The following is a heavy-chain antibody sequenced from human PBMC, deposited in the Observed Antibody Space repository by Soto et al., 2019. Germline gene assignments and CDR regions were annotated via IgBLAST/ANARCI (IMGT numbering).Heavy chain of an antibody. J-gene: IGHJ3*02. D-gene: IGHD3-3*01. CDR2: IIPIFGTA. CDR3: ARDSYDFWSGYYSTGDAFDI. CDR1: GGTFRSYG. V-gene: IGHV1-69*13. Sequence: GASVKVSCKGSGGTFRSYGIRWVRQAPGQRAEWMGGIIPIFGTANYAQKFQGRVTITADESTSTAYMELSRLRSDDTAVYYCARDSYDFWSGYYSTGDAFDIWGQGTMVTVSS.